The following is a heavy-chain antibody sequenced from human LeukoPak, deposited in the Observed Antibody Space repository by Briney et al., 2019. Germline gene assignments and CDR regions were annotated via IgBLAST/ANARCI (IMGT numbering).Heavy chain of an antibody. Sequence: SVKVSCKASGGTFSSYAISWVRQAPGQGLEWMGGIIPIFGTANYAQKFQGRVTITADESTSTAYMELSSLRSEDSAVYYCARVVDDRQQLVIDYWGQGTLVTVSS. J-gene: IGHJ4*02. V-gene: IGHV1-69*13. CDR3: ARVVDDRQQLVIDY. CDR2: IIPIFGTA. CDR1: GGTFSSYA. D-gene: IGHD6-13*01.